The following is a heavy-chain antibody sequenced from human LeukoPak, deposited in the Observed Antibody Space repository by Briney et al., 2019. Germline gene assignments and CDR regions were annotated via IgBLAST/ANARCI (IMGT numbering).Heavy chain of an antibody. Sequence: ASVKVSCKTSGYTFIDYYVLWVRQAPAQRLEWLGWINSNSGGTKYGQKFQGRVTMTRDTSTTTAYMELSGLRSDDTAVYYCARGHDSDPSYDYWGQGTLATVSS. J-gene: IGHJ1*01. V-gene: IGHV1-2*02. CDR3: ARGHDSDPSYDY. CDR2: INSNSGGT. D-gene: IGHD3-16*01. CDR1: GYTFIDYY.